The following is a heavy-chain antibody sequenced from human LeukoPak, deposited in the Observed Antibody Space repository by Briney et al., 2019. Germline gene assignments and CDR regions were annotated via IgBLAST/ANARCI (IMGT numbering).Heavy chain of an antibody. Sequence: SVKVSCKASGGTFSSYAISWVRQAPGQGLEWMGRIIPIFGTANYAQKFQGRVTITTDESTSTAYMGLSSLRSEDTAVYYCATNVRSGPYYFDYWGQGTPVTVSS. V-gene: IGHV1-69*05. J-gene: IGHJ4*02. CDR2: IIPIFGTA. CDR1: GGTFSSYA. D-gene: IGHD1-1*01. CDR3: ATNVRSGPYYFDY.